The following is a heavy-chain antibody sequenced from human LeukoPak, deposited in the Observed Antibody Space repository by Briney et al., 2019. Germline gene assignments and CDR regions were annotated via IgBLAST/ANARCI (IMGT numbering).Heavy chain of an antibody. V-gene: IGHV4-34*01. CDR2: INHSGST. D-gene: IGHD1-1*01. J-gene: IGHJ4*02. CDR3: ARGRSGTTGY. CDR1: GGSFSGYY. Sequence: KPSETLSLTCAVYGGSFSGYYWNWIRQPPGKGLEWIGEINHSGSTNYNPSLKSRVTISIDTSKNQFSLKLSSVTAADTAVYYCARGRSGTTGYWGQGTLVTVSS.